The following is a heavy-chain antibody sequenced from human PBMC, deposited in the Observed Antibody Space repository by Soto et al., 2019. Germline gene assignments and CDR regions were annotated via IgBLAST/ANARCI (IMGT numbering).Heavy chain of an antibody. CDR3: AKIPRDGYNYGEYFQH. V-gene: IGHV3-23*04. Sequence: QLVQSGPEVKKPGTSVKVSCKASGFTFSSYAMSWVRQAPGKGLEWVSAISGSGGSTYYADSVKGRFTISRDNSKNTLYLQMNSLRAEDTAVYYCAKIPRDGYNYGEYFQHWGQGTLVTVSS. D-gene: IGHD5-12*01. J-gene: IGHJ1*01. CDR2: ISGSGGST. CDR1: GFTFSSYA.